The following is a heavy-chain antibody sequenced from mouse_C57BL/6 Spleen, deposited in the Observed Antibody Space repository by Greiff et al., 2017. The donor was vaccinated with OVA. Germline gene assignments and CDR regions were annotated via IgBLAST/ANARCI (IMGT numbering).Heavy chain of an antibody. CDR2: IDPSDSHT. CDR1: GYTFTSYW. D-gene: IGHD3-2*02. Sequence: QVQLQQPGAELVMPGASVKLSCKASGYTFTSYWMHWVKQRPGQGLEWIGEIDPSDSHTNYNQKFKGKSTLTVDKSSSTAYMQLSSLTSEDSAVYYCARGDSSGYVDYAMDYWGQGTSVTVSS. V-gene: IGHV1-69*01. J-gene: IGHJ4*01. CDR3: ARGDSSGYVDYAMDY.